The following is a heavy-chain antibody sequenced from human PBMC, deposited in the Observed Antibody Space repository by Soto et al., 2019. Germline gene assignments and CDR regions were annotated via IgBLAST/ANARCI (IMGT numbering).Heavy chain of an antibody. D-gene: IGHD3-10*01. CDR1: GLTVSQNY. CDR2: IYKNDTR. J-gene: IGHJ6*02. Sequence: PGGSLRLSCVASGLTVSQNYMAWVRQGPGMGLEWVSVIYKNDTRYYADSVKGRFTISRDTSKNTLSLQMDSLRAEDTAVYYCVRPRPSGENYGMDVWGQGTTVTVSS. V-gene: IGHV3-53*01. CDR3: VRPRPSGENYGMDV.